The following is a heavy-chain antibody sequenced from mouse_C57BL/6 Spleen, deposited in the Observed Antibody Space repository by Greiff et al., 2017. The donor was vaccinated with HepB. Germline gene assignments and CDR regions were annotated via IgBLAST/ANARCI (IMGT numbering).Heavy chain of an antibody. V-gene: IGHV1-61*01. CDR3: ARGGNGSPFAY. CDR2: IYPSDSET. J-gene: IGHJ3*01. Sequence: QVQLQQPGAELVRPGSSVKLSCKASGYTFTSYWMDWVKQRPGQGIEWIGNIYPSDSETHYNQKFKDKATLTVDKSSSTAYIKLSSLTSEDSAVYYCARGGNGSPFAYWGQGTLVTVSA. CDR1: GYTFTSYW. D-gene: IGHD1-1*01.